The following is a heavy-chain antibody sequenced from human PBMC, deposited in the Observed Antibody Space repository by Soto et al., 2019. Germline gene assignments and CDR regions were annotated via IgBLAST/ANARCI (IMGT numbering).Heavy chain of an antibody. D-gene: IGHD2-2*02. V-gene: IGHV5-51*01. CDR1: GYSFTSYW. Sequence: GESLKISCKGSGYSFTSYWIGWVRQMPGKGLEWMGLIYPGDSETRYSPSFRGQVTISADKSISTAYLQWSSLKASDTAMYYCARNIPGGLGYYYYGMDVWGQGTTVTVSS. J-gene: IGHJ6*02. CDR2: IYPGDSET. CDR3: ARNIPGGLGYYYYGMDV.